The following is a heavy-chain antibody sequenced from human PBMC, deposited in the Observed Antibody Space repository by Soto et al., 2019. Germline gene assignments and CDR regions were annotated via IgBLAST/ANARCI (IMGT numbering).Heavy chain of an antibody. D-gene: IGHD3-10*01. CDR1: GYTFTSYA. J-gene: IGHJ5*02. CDR2: INAGNGNT. Sequence: QVQLVQSGAEVKKPGASVKVSCKASGYTFTSYAMHWVRQAPGQRLEWMGWINAGNGNTKYSQKFQGRVTITRDTSASTAYMELSSLRSEDTAVYYCARGRPYGSGISPGWFDPWGQGTLVTVSS. V-gene: IGHV1-3*01. CDR3: ARGRPYGSGISPGWFDP.